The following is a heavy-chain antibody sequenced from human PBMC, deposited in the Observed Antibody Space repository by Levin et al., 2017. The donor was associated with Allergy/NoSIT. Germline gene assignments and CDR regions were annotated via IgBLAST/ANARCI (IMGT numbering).Heavy chain of an antibody. CDR3: GRDQLAYGMDV. D-gene: IGHD2-2*01. V-gene: IGHV4-59*01. J-gene: IGHJ6*02. CDR1: GGSMSHYY. CDR2: ISEIGRT. Sequence: NASETLSLTCTVSGGSMSHYYWTWIRQSPGKGLEYIGYISEIGRTNYNPSLKSRVSISIDTSKKQLSLKLTSVTAADTAVYYCGRDQLAYGMDVWGQGTTVIVSS.